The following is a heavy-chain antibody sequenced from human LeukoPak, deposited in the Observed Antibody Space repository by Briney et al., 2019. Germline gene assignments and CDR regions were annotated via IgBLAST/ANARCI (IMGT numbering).Heavy chain of an antibody. CDR3: AKGSSGWPNFFDY. D-gene: IGHD6-19*01. CDR2: ISGSGGST. V-gene: IGHV3-23*01. Sequence: TGGSLRLSCAASGFTFSSYAMSWVRQAPGKGLEWVSAISGSGGSTYYADFVKGRFTISRDNSKNTLYLQMNSLRAEDTAVYYCAKGSSGWPNFFDYWGQGTLVTVSS. J-gene: IGHJ4*02. CDR1: GFTFSSYA.